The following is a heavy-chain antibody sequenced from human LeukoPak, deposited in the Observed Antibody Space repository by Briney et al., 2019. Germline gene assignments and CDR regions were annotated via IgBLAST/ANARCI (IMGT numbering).Heavy chain of an antibody. J-gene: IGHJ3*02. CDR3: ARETMVRGVNAHAFDI. D-gene: IGHD3-10*01. CDR1: GFTVSSNY. V-gene: IGHV3-53*01. CDR2: IYSGGST. Sequence: GGSLRLSCAASGFTVSSNYKSWVRQAPGKGLEWVSVIYSGGSTYYADSVKGRFTISRDNSKNTLYLQMNSLRAEDTAVYYCARETMVRGVNAHAFDIWGQGTMVTVSS.